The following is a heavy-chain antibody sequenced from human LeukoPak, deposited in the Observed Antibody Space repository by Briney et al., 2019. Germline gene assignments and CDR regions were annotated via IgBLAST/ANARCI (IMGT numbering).Heavy chain of an antibody. CDR3: ARDSSGYRGENVDY. J-gene: IGHJ4*02. CDR2: IIPIFGTA. CDR1: GGTFSSYA. D-gene: IGHD5-18*01. V-gene: IGHV1-69*13. Sequence: ASVKVSCKASGGTFSSYAISWVRQAPGQGLEWMGGIIPIFGTANYAQKFQGRVTITADESTSTAYMELRSLRSDDTAVYYCARDSSGYRGENVDYWGQGTLVTVSS.